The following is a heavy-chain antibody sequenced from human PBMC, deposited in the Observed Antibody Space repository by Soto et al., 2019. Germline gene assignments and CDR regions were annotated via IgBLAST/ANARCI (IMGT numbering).Heavy chain of an antibody. Sequence: KASETLSLTCAVYGGSFSGYYWSWIRQPPGKGLEWIGEINHSGSTNYNPSLKSRVTISVDTSKNQFSLKLSSVTAADTAVYYCARGRNTSPSVLQPAPIDYWGQGTLVTVSS. J-gene: IGHJ4*02. CDR1: GGSFSGYY. CDR3: ARGRNTSPSVLQPAPIDY. V-gene: IGHV4-34*01. D-gene: IGHD1-26*01. CDR2: INHSGST.